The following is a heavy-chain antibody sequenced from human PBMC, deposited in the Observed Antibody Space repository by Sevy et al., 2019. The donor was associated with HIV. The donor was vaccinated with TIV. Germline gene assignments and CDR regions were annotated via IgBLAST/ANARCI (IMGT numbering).Heavy chain of an antibody. Sequence: ASVKVSCKVSGKTLTALAIHWVRQAPGKGLEWMATYDPEDAETYYAQRFQGRVTMTEDTSTDTAYMEMSSLGSEDTAVFYCEGTKDYYDNSGDAFAYWGQGTLVTVSS. J-gene: IGHJ4*02. V-gene: IGHV1-24*01. D-gene: IGHD3-22*01. CDR1: GKTLTALA. CDR2: YDPEDAET. CDR3: EGTKDYYDNSGDAFAY.